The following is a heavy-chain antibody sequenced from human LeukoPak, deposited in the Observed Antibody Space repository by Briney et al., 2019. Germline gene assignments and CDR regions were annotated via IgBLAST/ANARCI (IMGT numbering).Heavy chain of an antibody. CDR3: ARGSYGNLLDY. Sequence: PGGSLRLSCAASGFTFSSYSMNWVRQAPGKGLEWVSRINSDGSSTDSADSVKGRFTISRDNAKKTLYLQMNSLTAEDTALYYCARGSYGNLLDYWGQGTLVTVSS. J-gene: IGHJ4*02. CDR2: INSDGSST. V-gene: IGHV3-74*01. CDR1: GFTFSSYS. D-gene: IGHD5-18*01.